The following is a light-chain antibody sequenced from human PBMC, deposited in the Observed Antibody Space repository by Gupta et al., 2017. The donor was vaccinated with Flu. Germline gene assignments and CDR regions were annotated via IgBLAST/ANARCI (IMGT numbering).Light chain of an antibody. J-gene: IGLJ3*02. CDR3: SAYTSSSSLG. V-gene: IGLV2-14*01. CDR1: SSDVGGYNS. Sequence: QSALTQPDSVSGSPGQSITISCTGTSSDVGGYNSVSQYQHLPGKAPKLIIDEVSYRPWGVATRFSGSKSGNTASLTISALQAEDEADYYCSAYTSSSSLGFGGGTKLTVL. CDR2: EVS.